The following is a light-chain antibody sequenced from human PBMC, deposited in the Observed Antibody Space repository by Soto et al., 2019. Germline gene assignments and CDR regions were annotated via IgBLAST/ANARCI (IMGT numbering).Light chain of an antibody. CDR3: SLYVSTDTSHV. V-gene: IGLV2-14*03. CDR2: DVS. CDR1: SSDVGGYNY. Sequence: QSALTQPASVSGSPGQSITISCTGASSDVGGYNYVSWYQQHPGKAPKLIIYDVSYRPSGVSDRFSGSKSGNTASLTISGVQAEEEADYHCSLYVSTDTSHVFGTGTKVTVL. J-gene: IGLJ1*01.